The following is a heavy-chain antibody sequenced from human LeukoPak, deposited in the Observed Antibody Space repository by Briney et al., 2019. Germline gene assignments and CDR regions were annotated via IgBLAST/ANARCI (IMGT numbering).Heavy chain of an antibody. V-gene: IGHV4-30-2*01. D-gene: IGHD3-22*01. CDR3: ARVFNTYYYDSSGYDPLYDY. CDR2: IYHSGST. Sequence: SETLSLTCAVSGGSISSGGSSWRWIRQPPGKGLEWIGYIYHSGSTYYNPSLKSRVTISVDRSKNQFSLKLSSVTAADTAVYYCARVFNTYYYDSSGYDPLYDYWGQGTLVTVSS. CDR1: GGSISSGGSS. J-gene: IGHJ4*02.